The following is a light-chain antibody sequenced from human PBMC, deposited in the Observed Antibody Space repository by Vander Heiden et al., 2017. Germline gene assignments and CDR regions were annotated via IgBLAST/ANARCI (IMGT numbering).Light chain of an antibody. J-gene: IGKJ1*01. CDR1: QSISNY. CDR3: QQSYSTSWS. CDR2: ATS. V-gene: IGKV1-39*01. Sequence: DIWITQSPSSLSASVGDRVTITCRASQSISNYLTWYQQKPGKAPNLLIYATSGLQSGVPSRFSGSGSGTDFTLTINSLQPEDFATYYCQQSYSTSWSFGQGTKVEI.